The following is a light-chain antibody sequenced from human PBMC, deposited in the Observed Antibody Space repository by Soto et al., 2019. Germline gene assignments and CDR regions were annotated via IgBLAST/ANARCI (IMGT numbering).Light chain of an antibody. CDR3: CSYAGSDNMV. V-gene: IGLV2-23*01. CDR2: EGS. CDR1: RGDIGNYNL. Sequence: QSALTQPASVSGSPGQSITISCSGTRGDIGNYNLVSWYQQRPGKVPKLIIYEGSKRPSGVSNRFSGSKSGNTASLTISGLQAEDEAEYYCCSYAGSDNMVFGGGTKLTVL. J-gene: IGLJ2*01.